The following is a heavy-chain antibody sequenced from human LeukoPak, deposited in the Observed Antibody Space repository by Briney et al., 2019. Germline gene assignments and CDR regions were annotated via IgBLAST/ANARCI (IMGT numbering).Heavy chain of an antibody. J-gene: IGHJ4*02. V-gene: IGHV3-7*01. CDR3: ARDYIGGWNDY. Sequence: GGSLRLSCAASGFTLSSYAMSWVRQTTGKRLECVAKIREDGNEKFYVDSVKGRFTISRDNAKNSLYLQMDSLRVEDTAVYFCARDYIGGWNDYWGQGTLVTVSS. CDR1: GFTLSSYA. CDR2: IREDGNEK. D-gene: IGHD3-16*01.